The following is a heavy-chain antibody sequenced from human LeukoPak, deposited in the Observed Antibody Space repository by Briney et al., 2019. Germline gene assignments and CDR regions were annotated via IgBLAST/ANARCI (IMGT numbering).Heavy chain of an antibody. J-gene: IGHJ6*02. CDR1: GFTFSSYA. D-gene: IGHD2-2*01. V-gene: IGHV3-30-3*01. CDR2: ISYDGSNK. CDR3: ARDLQDIVVVPAAPYYYYGMDV. Sequence: RSGGSLRLSCAASGFTFSSYAMHWVRQAPGKGLEWVAVISYDGSNKYYADSVKGRFSISRDNSKTTLYLQMNSLRAEDTAVYYCARDLQDIVVVPAAPYYYYGMDVWGQGTTVTVSS.